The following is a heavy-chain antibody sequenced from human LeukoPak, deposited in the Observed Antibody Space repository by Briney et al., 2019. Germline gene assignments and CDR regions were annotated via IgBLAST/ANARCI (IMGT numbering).Heavy chain of an antibody. D-gene: IGHD6-13*01. V-gene: IGHV1-2*02. CDR3: ARGVDSSSWYVDNWFDP. CDR2: INPDSGGT. CDR1: GYSFTGYY. J-gene: IGHJ5*02. Sequence: ASVKVSCKASGYSFTGYYMHWVRQAPGQGLEWMGWINPDSGGTNYAQKFQGRVTMTRDTSITTAYMELSRLSSDDTAVYYCARGVDSSSWYVDNWFDPWGQGTLVTVSS.